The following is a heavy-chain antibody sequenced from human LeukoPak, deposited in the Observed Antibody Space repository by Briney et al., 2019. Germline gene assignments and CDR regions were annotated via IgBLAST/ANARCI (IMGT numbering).Heavy chain of an antibody. V-gene: IGHV4-34*01. CDR3: AKTTGRGTVDPGTSGYITF. CDR1: GGSFSGYH. J-gene: IGHJ4*02. CDR2: INHSGST. D-gene: IGHD1-26*01. Sequence: PSETLSLTCAVYGGSFSGYHWSWIRQPPGKGLEWIGEINHSGSTNYNPSLKSRVTISVDTSKNQFSLKLNSVTAADTAVYYCAKTTGRGTVDPGTSGYITFWGQGTLVTVSS.